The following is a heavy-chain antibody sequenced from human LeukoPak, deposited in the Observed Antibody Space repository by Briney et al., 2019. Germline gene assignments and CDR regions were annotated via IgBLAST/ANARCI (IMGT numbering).Heavy chain of an antibody. V-gene: IGHV3-7*05. CDR2: IKEDGGAK. CDR1: GFTFSSYW. J-gene: IGHJ2*01. CDR3: ARARYLDL. Sequence: PGGSLRLSCAASGFTFSSYWMSWVRQAPGKGLELVANIKEDGGAKYYVDSVKGRFTISRDNAKNSLYLQMDSLRADDTAVYYCARARYLDLWGRGTLVTVSS.